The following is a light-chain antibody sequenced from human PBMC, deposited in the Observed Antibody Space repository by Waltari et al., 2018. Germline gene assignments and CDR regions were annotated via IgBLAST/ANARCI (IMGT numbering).Light chain of an antibody. Sequence: DIVLTQSPGTRSLSPGERATLSCRASQSVRRAFAWYQQRPGQAPRLLIYDASNRATGIPDRFSGSGSGTDFSLTISRLEPEDFAVYYCQHYVRLPVAFGQGTKVEIK. J-gene: IGKJ1*01. V-gene: IGKV3-20*01. CDR1: QSVRRA. CDR2: DAS. CDR3: QHYVRLPVA.